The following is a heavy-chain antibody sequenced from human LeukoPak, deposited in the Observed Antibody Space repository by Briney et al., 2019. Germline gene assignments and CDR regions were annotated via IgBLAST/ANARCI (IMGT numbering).Heavy chain of an antibody. CDR1: GCTFSSYW. V-gene: IGHV3-48*01. CDR3: ARDGGGGGGFPLHYYYSYMDV. CDR2: IISSSSTI. Sequence: GSLRLSCAASGCTFSSYWMSWVRQAPGKGLEWVSYIISSSSTIYYSDSVKGRFTISRDNAKNSLYLQMNSLRAEDTAVYYCARDGGGGGGFPLHYYYSYMDVWGKGTTVTVSS. D-gene: IGHD3-16*01. J-gene: IGHJ6*03.